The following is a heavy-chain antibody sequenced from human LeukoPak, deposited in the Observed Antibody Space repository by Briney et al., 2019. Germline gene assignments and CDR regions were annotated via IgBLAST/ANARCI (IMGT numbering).Heavy chain of an antibody. CDR3: ARTKGTFLEWLKTPRGAFDI. CDR1: GFTFSSYS. J-gene: IGHJ3*02. Sequence: HAGGSLRLSCAASGFTFSSYSMNWVRQAPGKGLEWVSYISSSSSTIYYADSVKGRFTISRDNAKNSLYLQMNSLRAEDTAVYYCARTKGTFLEWLKTPRGAFDIWGQGTMVTVSS. CDR2: ISSSSSTI. V-gene: IGHV3-48*01. D-gene: IGHD3-3*02.